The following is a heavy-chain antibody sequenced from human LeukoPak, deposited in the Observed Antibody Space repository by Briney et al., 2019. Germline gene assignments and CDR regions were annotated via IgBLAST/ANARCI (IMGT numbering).Heavy chain of an antibody. CDR3: ARDQTYYDSSGYSLYAFDI. V-gene: IGHV4-4*07. CDR2: IYTSGST. CDR1: GGSIGSYY. Sequence: PSETLSLTCTVSGGSIGSYYWSWIRQPAGKGLEWIGRIYTSGSTNYNPSLKSRVTMSVDTSKNQFSLKLSSVTAADTAVYYCARDQTYYDSSGYSLYAFDIWGQGTMVTVSS. J-gene: IGHJ3*02. D-gene: IGHD3-22*01.